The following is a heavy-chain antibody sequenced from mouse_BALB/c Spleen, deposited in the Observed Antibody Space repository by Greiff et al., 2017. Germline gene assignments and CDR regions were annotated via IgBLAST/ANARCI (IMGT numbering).Heavy chain of an antibody. V-gene: IGHV5-6-5*01. D-gene: IGHD1-1*01. CDR2: ISSGGST. CDR1: GFTFSSYA. CDR3: AREKDYGSSFPFDY. J-gene: IGHJ2*01. Sequence: EVQVVESGGGLVKPGGSLKLSCAASGFTFSSYAMSWVRQTPEKRLEWVASISSGGSTYYPDSVKGRFTISRDNARNILYLQMSSLRSEDTAMYYCAREKDYGSSFPFDYWGQGTTLTVSS.